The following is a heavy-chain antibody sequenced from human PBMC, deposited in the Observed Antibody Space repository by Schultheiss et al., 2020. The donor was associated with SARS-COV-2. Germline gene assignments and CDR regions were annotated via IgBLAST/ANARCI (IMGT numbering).Heavy chain of an antibody. Sequence: SETLSLTCTVSGGSVSSGSYYWSWIRQPPGKGLEWIGYIYYTGSTYYNPSLKSRVTISVDTSKNQFSLKLSSVTAADTAVYYCARLRTMTTVTYAFDIWGQGTMVTVSS. J-gene: IGHJ3*02. D-gene: IGHD4-11*01. CDR2: IYYTGST. CDR3: ARLRTMTTVTYAFDI. V-gene: IGHV4-61*01. CDR1: GGSVSSGSYY.